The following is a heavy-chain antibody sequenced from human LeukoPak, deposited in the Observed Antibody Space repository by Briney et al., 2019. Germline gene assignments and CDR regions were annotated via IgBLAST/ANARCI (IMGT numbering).Heavy chain of an antibody. CDR2: ISGSGSHI. CDR3: ASREVYGGNFDY. CDR1: GFTFSSYS. V-gene: IGHV3-21*01. Sequence: KPGGSLRLSCAASGFTFSSYSMNWVRQAPGKGLEWVSSISGSGSHIYYADSVKGRFTISRDNARNSLYLQMNSLRAEDTAVYYCASREVYGGNFDYWGQGTLVTVSS. J-gene: IGHJ4*02. D-gene: IGHD4-23*01.